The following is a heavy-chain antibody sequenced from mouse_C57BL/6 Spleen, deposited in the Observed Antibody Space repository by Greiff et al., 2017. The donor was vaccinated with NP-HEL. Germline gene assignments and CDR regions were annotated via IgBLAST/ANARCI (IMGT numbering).Heavy chain of an antibody. V-gene: IGHV1-55*01. D-gene: IGHD1-1*01. J-gene: IGHJ1*03. Sequence: VQLQQPGAELVKPGASVKMSCKASGYTFTSYWITWVKQRPGQGLEWIGDIYPGSGSTNYNEKFKSKATLTVDTSSSTSYMQLSSLTSEDSAIYYCARPYCYGSSYGYFDVWGTGTTVTVSA. CDR1: GYTFTSYW. CDR3: ARPYCYGSSYGYFDV. CDR2: IYPGSGST.